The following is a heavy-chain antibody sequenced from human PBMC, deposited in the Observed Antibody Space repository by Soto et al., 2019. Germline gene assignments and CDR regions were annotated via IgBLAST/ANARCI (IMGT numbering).Heavy chain of an antibody. CDR1: GGSFSGYY. D-gene: IGHD3-10*01. Sequence: SETLSLTCAVYGGSFSGYYWSWIRQPPGKGLEWIGEINHSGSTNYNPSLKSRVTISVDTSKNQFSLKLSSVTAADTAVYYCARGGVTMVRGSGAVGQSAKFDPWGQGTLVTVSS. V-gene: IGHV4-34*01. J-gene: IGHJ5*02. CDR3: ARGGVTMVRGSGAVGQSAKFDP. CDR2: INHSGST.